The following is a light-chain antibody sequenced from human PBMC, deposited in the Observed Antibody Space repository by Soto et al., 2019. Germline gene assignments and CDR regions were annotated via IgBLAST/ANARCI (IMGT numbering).Light chain of an antibody. CDR1: SSDVGGYNY. CDR3: SSYTSSSTFYV. Sequence: QPDLTRPASGSGAPGQWISIICTGTSSDVGGYNYVSWYQQHPGKAPKLMIYDVSNRPSGVSNRFSGSKSGNTASLTISGLQAEDEADYYCSSYTSSSTFYVFGTGTNVTVL. J-gene: IGLJ1*01. V-gene: IGLV2-14*01. CDR2: DVS.